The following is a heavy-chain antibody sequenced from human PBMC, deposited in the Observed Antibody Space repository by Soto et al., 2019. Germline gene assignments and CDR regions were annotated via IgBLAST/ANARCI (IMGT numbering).Heavy chain of an antibody. CDR3: AKEPNQYCSGGSCYSGFDY. J-gene: IGHJ4*02. CDR2: IYYSGST. D-gene: IGHD2-15*01. CDR1: GGSISSGGYY. Sequence: QVQLQESGPGLVKPSQTLSLTCTVSGGSISSGGYYWSWIRQHPVKGLEWFGYIYYSGSTYSNPSLKSRVTISVATSKNPFSLKLSSVTAADTAVYYCAKEPNQYCSGGSCYSGFDYWGQGTLVTVSS. V-gene: IGHV4-31*03.